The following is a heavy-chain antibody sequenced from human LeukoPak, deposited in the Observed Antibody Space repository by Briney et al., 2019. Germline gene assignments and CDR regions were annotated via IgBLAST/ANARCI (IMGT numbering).Heavy chain of an antibody. J-gene: IGHJ4*02. D-gene: IGHD6-13*01. V-gene: IGHV3-30*04. CDR3: ARALIAAAGPDY. CDR2: ISFDESNK. CDR1: GFTFSNYA. Sequence: GGSLRLSCAASGFTFSNYAMHWVRQAPGKGLEWVAVISFDESNKYYADSVKGRFTISRVNSKNTLYLQMNSLRAEDSAVYYCARALIAAAGPDYWGQGTLDTVSS.